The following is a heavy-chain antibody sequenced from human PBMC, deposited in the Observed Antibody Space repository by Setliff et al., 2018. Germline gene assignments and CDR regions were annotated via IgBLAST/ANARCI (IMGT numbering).Heavy chain of an antibody. CDR1: GYTFTESI. Sequence: GASVKVSCKASGYTFTESIVSWVRQAPGQGLEWMGGIIPLLETAKYAQKFQGRVTITADKSTSTGYMELSSLRSEDTAVYYCARGKMDVVAAGGKYCAMDVWGQGTAVTVSS. V-gene: IGHV1-69*06. D-gene: IGHD6-13*01. J-gene: IGHJ6*02. CDR2: IIPLLETA. CDR3: ARGKMDVVAAGGKYCAMDV.